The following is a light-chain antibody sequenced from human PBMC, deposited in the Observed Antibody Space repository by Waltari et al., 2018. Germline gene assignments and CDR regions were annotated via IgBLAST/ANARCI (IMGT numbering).Light chain of an antibody. J-gene: IGKJ4*01. CDR1: QGVRID. CDR3: LQDYTYPFT. CDR2: AAR. V-gene: IGKV1-6*01. Sequence: AIQMTQSPSSLSASVGDRVIISCRASQGVRIDVGWYQQKAGKAPKLLIYAARSLQSGVPSRFSGSGSGTDFTLSINSLQPEDVATYYCLQDYTYPFTFGGGTKVEIK.